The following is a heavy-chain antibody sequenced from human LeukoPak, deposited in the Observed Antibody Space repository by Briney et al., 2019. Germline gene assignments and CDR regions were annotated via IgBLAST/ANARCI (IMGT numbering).Heavy chain of an antibody. CDR3: TRGDGSGSY. CDR1: GFTFGDYA. J-gene: IGHJ4*02. D-gene: IGHD1-26*01. CDR2: IRSKTSAGTT. V-gene: IGHV3-49*04. Sequence: GRSLRLSCTASGFTFGDYAMSWVRQAPGKGLDWIGFIRSKTSAGTTEYAASVKGRFTILRDDSKSIAYLQINSLKTEDTAVYYCTRGDGSGSYWGQGTLVTVSS.